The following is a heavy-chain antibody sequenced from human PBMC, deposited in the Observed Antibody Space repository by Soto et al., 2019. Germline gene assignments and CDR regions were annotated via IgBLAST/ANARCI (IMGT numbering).Heavy chain of an antibody. Sequence: GAPVNVSCKASGYTFSTYGMHWVRQAPGQRLEWMGWLNGGTGQTRYSQKFQDRVIITRDTSASTGYMELSSLTSEDTAVYYCARGKGMEENYFYYGLDIWGQGTTVTV. CDR2: LNGGTGQT. J-gene: IGHJ6*02. D-gene: IGHD1-1*01. CDR1: GYTFSTYG. CDR3: ARGKGMEENYFYYGLDI. V-gene: IGHV1-3*01.